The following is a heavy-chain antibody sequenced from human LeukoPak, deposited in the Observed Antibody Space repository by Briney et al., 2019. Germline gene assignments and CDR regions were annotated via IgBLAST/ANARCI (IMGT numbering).Heavy chain of an antibody. V-gene: IGHV4-4*02. D-gene: IGHD6-19*01. CDR2: IYHSGST. CDR3: ATYSSGWRETRDY. Sequence: SETLSLTCTVSGGSISSSNWWSWVRQPPGKGLEWIGEIYHSGSTNYNPSLKSRVTISVDKSKNQFSLKLSSVTAADTAVYYCATYSSGWRETRDYWGQGTLVTVSS. CDR1: GGSISSSNW. J-gene: IGHJ4*02.